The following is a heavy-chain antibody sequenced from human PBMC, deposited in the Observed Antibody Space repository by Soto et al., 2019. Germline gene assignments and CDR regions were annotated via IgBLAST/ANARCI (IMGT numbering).Heavy chain of an antibody. V-gene: IGHV3-23*01. CDR2: LNGNGDHT. D-gene: IGHD2-2*01. CDR1: GFSFEKHA. CDR3: SRLPTRVAPADLIRAT. J-gene: IGHJ5*02. Sequence: LRPSCDGSGFSFEKHAMSWVRQAPGKGLEWVAGLNGNGDHTYYAPSVRGRFTISRDNSKKTVFLQMNSLRADDTGVYYCSRLPTRVAPADLIRATWGQRTRVTGSS.